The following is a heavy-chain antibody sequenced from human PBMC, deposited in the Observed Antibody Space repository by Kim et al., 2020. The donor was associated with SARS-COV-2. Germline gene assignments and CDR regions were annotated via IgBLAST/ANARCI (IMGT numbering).Heavy chain of an antibody. V-gene: IGHV3-23*01. J-gene: IGHJ4*02. D-gene: IGHD2-8*02. CDR1: GFTFSTYA. CDR3: AKDTSLSGWIDHYFDY. CDR2: IGGSGGST. Sequence: GGSLRLSCAASGFTFSTYAMSWVRQAPGKGLEWVSAIGGSGGSTYYADSVKGRFIISRDNSKNILYLQMNSLRAEDTAVYYCAKDTSLSGWIDHYFDYWGQGTLVTVSS.